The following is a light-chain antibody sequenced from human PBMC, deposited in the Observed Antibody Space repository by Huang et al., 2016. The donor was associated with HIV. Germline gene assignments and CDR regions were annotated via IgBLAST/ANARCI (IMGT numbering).Light chain of an antibody. V-gene: IGKV3-15*01. CDR2: GAS. CDR1: QSVGSN. J-gene: IGKJ4*01. Sequence: EIVMTQSPATQSVSPGERATLSCMAGQSVGSNFAWYQQNPGQAPRLIISGASTRAAGIPARFSGSGSGTEFVLTISNLQSEDFAIYYCQQYNAWPLTFGGGTKV. CDR3: QQYNAWPLT.